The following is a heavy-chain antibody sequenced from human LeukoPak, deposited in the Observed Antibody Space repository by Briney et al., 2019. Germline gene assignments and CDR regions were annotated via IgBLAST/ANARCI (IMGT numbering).Heavy chain of an antibody. CDR2: IYYSGST. V-gene: IGHV4-39*01. Sequence: PSETLSLTRTVSGGSISSSSYYWGWIRQPPGKGLEWIGSIYYSGSTYYNPSLKSRVTISVDTSKNQFSLKLSSVTAADTAVYYCARRDGGSYHVVHFDYWGQGTLVTVSS. D-gene: IGHD1-26*01. J-gene: IGHJ4*02. CDR1: GGSISSSSYY. CDR3: ARRDGGSYHVVHFDY.